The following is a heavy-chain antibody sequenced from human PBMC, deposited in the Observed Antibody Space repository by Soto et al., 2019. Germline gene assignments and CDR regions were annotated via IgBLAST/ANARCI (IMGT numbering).Heavy chain of an antibody. Sequence: SGPTLVNPTQTLTLTCTFSGFSLSTSGVGVGWIRQPPGKALEWLALIYWNDDKRYSPSLKSRLTITKDTSKNQVVLTMTNMDPVDTATYYCAHIRYDLWSGYLFDHWGQGALVTVSS. CDR3: AHIRYDLWSGYLFDH. J-gene: IGHJ4*02. V-gene: IGHV2-5*01. CDR2: IYWNDDK. D-gene: IGHD3-3*01. CDR1: GFSLSTSGVG.